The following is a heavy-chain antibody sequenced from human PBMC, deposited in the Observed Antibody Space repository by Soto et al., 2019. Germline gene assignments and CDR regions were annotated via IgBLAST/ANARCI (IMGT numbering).Heavy chain of an antibody. CDR3: ASVSGYSYGNRPANWFDP. Sequence: GASVKVSCKASGGTFSSYAISWVRQAPGQGLEWMGGIIPIFGTANYAQKFQGRVTITADESTSTAYMELSSLRSEDTAVYYCASVSGYSYGNRPANWFDPWGQGTLVTVSS. V-gene: IGHV1-69*13. J-gene: IGHJ5*02. CDR1: GGTFSSYA. D-gene: IGHD5-18*01. CDR2: IIPIFGTA.